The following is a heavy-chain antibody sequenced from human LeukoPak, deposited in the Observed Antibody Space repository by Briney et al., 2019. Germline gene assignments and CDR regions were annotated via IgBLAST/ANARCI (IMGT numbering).Heavy chain of an antibody. CDR2: IYSGGST. CDR3: ARGVTPNQKDAFDI. V-gene: IGHV3-66*01. CDR1: GFTVSSNY. J-gene: IGHJ3*02. Sequence: GGSLRLSCAASGFTVSSNYMSWVRQAPGKGLEWVSVIYSGGSTYYSDSVKGRFTIYRDNSKHTLYPQMNSLRDEETAVYYCARGVTPNQKDAFDIWGQGTMVTVSS. D-gene: IGHD2-21*02.